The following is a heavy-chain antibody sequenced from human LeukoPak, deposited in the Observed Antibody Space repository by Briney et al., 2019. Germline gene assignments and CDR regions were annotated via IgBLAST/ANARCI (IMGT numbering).Heavy chain of an antibody. Sequence: GGSLRLSCAASGFTFSSYWMHWVRQAPGKGLVWVSRINSDGSSTSYADSVKGRFTISRDNAKNTLYLQMNSLRAEDTAVYYCARYSSNSWFDPWGQGTLVTVSS. J-gene: IGHJ5*02. CDR1: GFTFSSYW. D-gene: IGHD4-11*01. CDR2: INSDGSST. CDR3: ARYSSNSWFDP. V-gene: IGHV3-74*01.